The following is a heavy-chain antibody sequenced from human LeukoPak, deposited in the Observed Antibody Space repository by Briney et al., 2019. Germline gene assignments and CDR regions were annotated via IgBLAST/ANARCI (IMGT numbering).Heavy chain of an antibody. CDR1: GGSISSGGYS. CDR3: ASHYDSRVGDI. CDR2: IYHSGST. D-gene: IGHD3-22*01. V-gene: IGHV4-30-2*01. Sequence: SETLSLTCAVSGGSISSGGYSWSWIRQPPGKGLEWIGYIYHSGSTYYNPSLKSRVTISVDRSKNQFSLKLSSVTAADTAVYYCASHYDSRVGDIWGQGTMVTVSS. J-gene: IGHJ3*02.